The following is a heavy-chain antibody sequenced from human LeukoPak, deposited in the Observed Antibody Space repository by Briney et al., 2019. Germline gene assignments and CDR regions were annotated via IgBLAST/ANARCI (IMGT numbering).Heavy chain of an antibody. V-gene: IGHV1-46*01. CDR1: VYSFTSNY. Sequence: ASVKVSCKASVYSFTSNYIHWVRQAPGQGLEWMGMIYSRDGSTSYAQKFQGRVTVTRDTSTSTVHMELSGLRSEDTAVYYCARDQEAFDYWGQGTLVTVFS. J-gene: IGHJ4*02. CDR3: ARDQEAFDY. CDR2: IYSRDGST.